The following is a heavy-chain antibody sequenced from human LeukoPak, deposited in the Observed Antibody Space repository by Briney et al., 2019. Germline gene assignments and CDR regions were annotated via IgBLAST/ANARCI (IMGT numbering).Heavy chain of an antibody. CDR1: GYSFATYW. CDR2: IYPGDSDT. V-gene: IGHV5-51*01. CDR3: ARRATGTTETLDY. Sequence: KNGESLKISCKGSGYSFATYWIGWVRQMPGKGLEWMGIIYPGDSDTRYSPSFQGQVTISADKSISTAYLQWSSLKASDTAMYYCARRATGTTETLDYWGQGTLVTVSS. J-gene: IGHJ4*02. D-gene: IGHD1/OR15-1a*01.